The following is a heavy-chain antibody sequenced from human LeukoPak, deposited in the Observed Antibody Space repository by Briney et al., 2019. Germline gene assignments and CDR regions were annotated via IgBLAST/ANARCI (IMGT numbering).Heavy chain of an antibody. CDR3: AKWGDYDVLTGYYVSGY. V-gene: IGHV3-23*01. Sequence: GGSLRLSCAASGFTFSNYAMSWVRQAPGKGLEWVSAITGSGGNTYYADSVKGRFTISRDNSKNTVFLQMNSLRAEDTAVYYCAKWGDYDVLTGYYVSGYWGQGTLVTVSS. J-gene: IGHJ4*02. CDR1: GFTFSNYA. CDR2: ITGSGGNT. D-gene: IGHD3-9*01.